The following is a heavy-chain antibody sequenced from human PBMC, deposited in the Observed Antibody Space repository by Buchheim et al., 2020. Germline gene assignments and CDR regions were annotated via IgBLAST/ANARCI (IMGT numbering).Heavy chain of an antibody. D-gene: IGHD3-3*01. J-gene: IGHJ4*02. V-gene: IGHV4-34*01. CDR2: INHSGST. CDR3: ATGNFWSGYYDY. Sequence: QVQLQQWGAGLLKPSETLSLTCAVYGGSFSGYYWSWIRQPPGKGLEWIGEINHSGSTNYNPSLKRRVSISVDTSKNPFSLKLSSVTAADTAVYYCATGNFWSGYYDYWGQGTL. CDR1: GGSFSGYY.